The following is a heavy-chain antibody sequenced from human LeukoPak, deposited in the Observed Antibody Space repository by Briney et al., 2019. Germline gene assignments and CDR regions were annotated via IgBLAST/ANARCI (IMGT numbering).Heavy chain of an antibody. CDR2: IRHSDSNT. V-gene: IGHV3-23*05. D-gene: IGHD2-21*01. J-gene: IGHJ5*02. CDR3: AKDQGDGGDWFDP. Sequence: GGSLRLSCAASGFTFSSSDMSWVRQALGSGLECVSSIRHSDSNTYYADSVMGRFTISRDNSKNTLYLQMNSLRAEDTAVYYCAKDQGDGGDWFDPWGQGTLVTVSS. CDR1: GFTFSSSD.